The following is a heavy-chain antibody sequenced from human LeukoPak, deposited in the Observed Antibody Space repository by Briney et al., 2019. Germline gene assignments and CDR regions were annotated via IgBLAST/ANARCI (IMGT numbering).Heavy chain of an antibody. Sequence: GGSLGLSCAASGFTFSSYWLSWVRQAPGKGLEWVATMSPDGTQKYYVDSVEGRFAVSRDNARNSLYLQMNSLRAEDTAVYYCARYFTAVASTDRLDYWGQGTLVTVSS. D-gene: IGHD6-19*01. V-gene: IGHV3-7*03. CDR3: ARYFTAVASTDRLDY. CDR2: MSPDGTQK. J-gene: IGHJ4*02. CDR1: GFTFSSYW.